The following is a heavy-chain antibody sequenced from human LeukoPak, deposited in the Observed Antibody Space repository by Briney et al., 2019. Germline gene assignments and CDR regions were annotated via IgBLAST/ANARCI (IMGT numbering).Heavy chain of an antibody. CDR1: GFTFGDYA. CDR2: IRSKIYGGTP. CDR3: TRDQTPYY. J-gene: IGHJ4*02. Sequence: PGGSLRLSCTASGFTFGDYAMTWVRQAPGKGLEWVGFIRSKIYGGTPEYAASVKGRITISRDDSKGIAYLQMNSLKTEDTAVYYCTRDQTPYYWGQGTLVTVSS. V-gene: IGHV3-49*04.